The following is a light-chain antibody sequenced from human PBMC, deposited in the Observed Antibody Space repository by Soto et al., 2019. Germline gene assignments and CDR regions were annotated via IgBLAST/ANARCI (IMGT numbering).Light chain of an antibody. Sequence: DIQMTQSPSSVSASVGDRVTITCRASQDINNWLAWYQQKPGKAPKLLIYAASTLQSGVPSRFSGSGSWTDFTLTISSLQPEDFATYSCQQANSFQLTFGGGTRVEIK. CDR2: AAS. CDR3: QQANSFQLT. CDR1: QDINNW. J-gene: IGKJ4*01. V-gene: IGKV1-12*01.